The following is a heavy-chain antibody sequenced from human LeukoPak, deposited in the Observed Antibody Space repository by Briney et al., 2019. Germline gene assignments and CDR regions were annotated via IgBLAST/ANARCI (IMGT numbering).Heavy chain of an antibody. J-gene: IGHJ6*04. CDR1: GVSISSYY. V-gene: IGHV4-59*01. CDR2: IYYSGST. Sequence: PSETLSLTCTVSGVSISSYYWSWIRQPPGKGLEWIGYIYYSGSTNYNPSLKSRVTISVDTSKNQFSLKLSSVTAADTAVYYCARDKGLDVWGEGTTVTISS. CDR3: ARDKGLDV.